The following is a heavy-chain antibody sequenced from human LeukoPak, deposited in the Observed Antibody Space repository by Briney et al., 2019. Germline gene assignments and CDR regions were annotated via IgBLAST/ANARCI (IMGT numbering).Heavy chain of an antibody. D-gene: IGHD3-22*01. J-gene: IGHJ4*02. V-gene: IGHV3-7*01. Sequence: GGSLRLSCAASGFTFSSYWMSWVRQAPGQGLEWVANIKQDGSEKYYVDSVKGRFTISRDNAKNSLYLQVNSLRAEDTAVYYCARDRYYYYDSSGYGYWGQGTLVTVSS. CDR2: IKQDGSEK. CDR1: GFTFSSYW. CDR3: ARDRYYYYDSSGYGY.